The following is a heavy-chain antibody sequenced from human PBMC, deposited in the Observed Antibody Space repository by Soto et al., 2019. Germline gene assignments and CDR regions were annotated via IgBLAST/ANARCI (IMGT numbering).Heavy chain of an antibody. J-gene: IGHJ5*02. Sequence: ASVKVSCKASGYTFTSYGISWVRQAPGQGLEWMGWISAYNGNINYAQKLHGRLTMTTDTSTSTAYMEMRNLRSDDTAVYYCVRVFLHYDVLTGSFSDCFDPWGQGTLVTVSS. D-gene: IGHD3-9*01. V-gene: IGHV1-18*01. CDR3: VRVFLHYDVLTGSFSDCFDP. CDR1: GYTFTSYG. CDR2: ISAYNGNI.